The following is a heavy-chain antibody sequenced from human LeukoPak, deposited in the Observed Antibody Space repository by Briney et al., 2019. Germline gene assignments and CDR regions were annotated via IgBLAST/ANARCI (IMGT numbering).Heavy chain of an antibody. D-gene: IGHD1-26*01. CDR2: ISYNGDST. J-gene: IGHJ3*02. V-gene: IGHV3-64D*09. Sequence: PGGSLRLSCSGSGFTFPRHNMHCVPQAPGKGLEYVSAISYNGDSTYYVDSVKGRFTISRDNSKNTLDLQMSSLRPEDTAVYYCVSDRETQEQIWGPGTLVTVSS. CDR1: GFTFPRHN. CDR3: VSDRETQEQI.